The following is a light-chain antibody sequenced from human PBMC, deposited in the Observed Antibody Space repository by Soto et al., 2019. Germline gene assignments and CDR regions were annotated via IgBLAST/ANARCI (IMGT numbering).Light chain of an antibody. CDR3: QQYSTWPNLYT. J-gene: IGKJ2*01. Sequence: ERLMTQSPATLSVSPGARSTLSCRASQSVSSYLSWYQQKPGLPPRLLIYDASTKATGIPDRFSGSGSGTDLTLTISSLQAEDFAVYYCQQYSTWPNLYTFGRGTKLEIK. CDR2: DAS. V-gene: IGKV3-15*01. CDR1: QSVSSY.